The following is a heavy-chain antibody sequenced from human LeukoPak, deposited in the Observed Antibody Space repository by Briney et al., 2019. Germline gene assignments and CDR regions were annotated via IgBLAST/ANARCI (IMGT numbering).Heavy chain of an antibody. Sequence: SETLSLTCAVYGGSFSGYYWSWIRQPPGKGLEWIGEINHSGSTNYNPSLKSRVTISVDTSKNQFSLKLSSVTAADTAVYYCARVGGGFYYGSGSLNSWGQGTLVTVSS. CDR3: ARVGGGFYYGSGSLNS. CDR2: INHSGST. J-gene: IGHJ4*02. D-gene: IGHD3-10*01. CDR1: GGSFSGYY. V-gene: IGHV4-34*01.